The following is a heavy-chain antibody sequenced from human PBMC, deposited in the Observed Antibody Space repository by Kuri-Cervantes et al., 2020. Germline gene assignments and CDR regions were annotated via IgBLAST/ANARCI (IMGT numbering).Heavy chain of an antibody. J-gene: IGHJ6*02. V-gene: IGHV4-30-4*01. Sequence: SETLSLTCTVSGGSISSGDYYWSWIRQPPGKGLEWIGYIYYSGNTHYNPSLKSRVTMSIDTSKNQFSLKLSSVTAADTAVYYCARLPYYYHGTDVWGQGTTVTVSS. CDR2: IYYSGNT. CDR1: GGSISSGDYY. CDR3: ARLPYYYHGTDV.